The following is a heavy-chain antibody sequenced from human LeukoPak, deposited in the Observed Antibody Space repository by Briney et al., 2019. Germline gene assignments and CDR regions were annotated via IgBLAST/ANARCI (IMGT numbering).Heavy chain of an antibody. CDR1: GFAFYDYA. D-gene: IGHD2-2*01. J-gene: IGHJ4*02. V-gene: IGHV3-9*03. CDR2: ISWNSGSI. Sequence: GGSLRLSCAGSGFAFYDYAMHWVRQAPGKGLEWVSGISWNSGSIGYADSVKGRFTISRDNAKNSLYLQMNSLRAEDMAFYYCTKSGCSSTACYYNKWGQGTLVTVSS. CDR3: TKSGCSSTACYYNK.